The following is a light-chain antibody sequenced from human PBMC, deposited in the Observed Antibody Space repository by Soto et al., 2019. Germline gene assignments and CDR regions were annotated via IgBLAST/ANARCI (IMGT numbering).Light chain of an antibody. J-gene: IGKJ1*01. CDR2: GAS. CDR1: QSVSSSY. CDR3: QQFVSSSWT. V-gene: IGKV3-20*01. Sequence: ESVLTQSPGTLSLSPGEKATLSCRASQSVSSSYLAWYQQKPGQAPRLLIYGASSRATGIPDRFSGSGSGTDFTLTVSRLEPEDFAVYYCQQFVSSSWTFGQGTKVEIK.